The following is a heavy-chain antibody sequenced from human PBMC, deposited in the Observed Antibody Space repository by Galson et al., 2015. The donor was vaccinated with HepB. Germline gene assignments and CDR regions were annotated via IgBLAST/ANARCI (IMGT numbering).Heavy chain of an antibody. D-gene: IGHD3-22*01. V-gene: IGHV3-30-3*01. J-gene: IGHJ6*02. Sequence: SPRLSCPASGFTLSSYAMHWVRQAPGKGLAWGAVISYDGSNKYYADSVKGRFTISRDNSKNTLYLQMNSLRAEDTAVYYCARESGHLRRRIVVVTHYYYYYGMDVWGQGTTVTVSS. CDR1: GFTLSSYA. CDR2: ISYDGSNK. CDR3: ARESGHLRRRIVVVTHYYYYYGMDV.